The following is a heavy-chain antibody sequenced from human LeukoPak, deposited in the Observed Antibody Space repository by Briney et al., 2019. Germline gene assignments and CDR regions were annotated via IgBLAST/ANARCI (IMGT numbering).Heavy chain of an antibody. D-gene: IGHD3-3*01. CDR2: IIPIFGTA. CDR3: ARVADYDFFTWFDP. Sequence: SVTVSCKASGGTFSSYAISWVRQAPGQGLEWMGGIIPIFGTANYAQKFQGRVTITTDESTSTAYMELSSLRSEETAVYYCARVADYDFFTWFDPWGQGSLVTVSS. V-gene: IGHV1-69*05. CDR1: GGTFSSYA. J-gene: IGHJ5*02.